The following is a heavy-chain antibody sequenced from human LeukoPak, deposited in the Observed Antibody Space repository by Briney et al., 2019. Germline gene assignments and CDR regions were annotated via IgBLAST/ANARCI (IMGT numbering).Heavy chain of an antibody. V-gene: IGHV3-23*01. CDR3: AKVKWELLRSCDY. CDR1: GFTFSSYG. J-gene: IGHJ4*02. CDR2: ISGSGGST. D-gene: IGHD1-26*01. Sequence: GGSLRLSCAASGFTFSSYGMSWVRQAPGKGLEWVSAISGSGGSTYYADSVKGRFTISRDNSKNTLYLQMNSLRAEDTAVYYCAKVKWELLRSCDYWGQGTLVTVSS.